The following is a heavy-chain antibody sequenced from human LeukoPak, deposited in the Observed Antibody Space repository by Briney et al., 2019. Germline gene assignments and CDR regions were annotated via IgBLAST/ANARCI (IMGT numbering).Heavy chain of an antibody. CDR3: AKDQAMVRGVIITHFDY. Sequence: GGSLRLSCAASGFTFSSYAMSWVRQAPGKGLEWVSAISGSGGSTYYADSVKGRFTISRDNSKNTLYLQMNSLRAEDTAVYYCAKDQAMVRGVIITHFDYWGQGTLVTVSS. CDR1: GFTFSSYA. V-gene: IGHV3-23*01. CDR2: ISGSGGST. D-gene: IGHD3-10*01. J-gene: IGHJ4*02.